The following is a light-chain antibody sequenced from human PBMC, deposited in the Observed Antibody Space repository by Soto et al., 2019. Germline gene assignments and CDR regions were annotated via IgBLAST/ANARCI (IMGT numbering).Light chain of an antibody. V-gene: IGLV3-21*01. Sequence: SSELTQPPSVSVAPGKTASVACGGSNIGSKSVHWYQKKSGQAPVLVMYYDSDRPSGIPERFSGSNSGNTATLTISRVEAGDEADYYCQVWDISSGHVVFGGGTPLTVL. CDR1: NIGSKS. CDR2: YDS. CDR3: QVWDISSGHVV. J-gene: IGLJ3*02.